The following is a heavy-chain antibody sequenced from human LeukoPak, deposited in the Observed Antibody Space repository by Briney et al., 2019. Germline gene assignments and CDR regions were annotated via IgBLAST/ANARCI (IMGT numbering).Heavy chain of an antibody. CDR1: GFTFSGSA. CDR3: ASSVRSSWDGPNDAFDI. J-gene: IGHJ3*02. Sequence: GGSLRLSCAASGFTFSGSAMHWVRPAPGKGLEYVSGNSSNGGNTYYANSVKGRFTISRDNSKNTLYLQMGSLRAEDMAVYYCASSVRSSWDGPNDAFDIWGQGTMVTVSS. CDR2: NSSNGGNT. V-gene: IGHV3-64*01. D-gene: IGHD6-13*01.